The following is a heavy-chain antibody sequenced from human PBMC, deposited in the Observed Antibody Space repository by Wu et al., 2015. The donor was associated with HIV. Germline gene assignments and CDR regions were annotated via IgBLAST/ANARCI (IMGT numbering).Heavy chain of an antibody. D-gene: IGHD6-6*01. CDR2: INPNSGGT. CDR1: GYTFTGYY. J-gene: IGHJ4*02. CDR3: ARGLDYFDY. Sequence: QVQLVQSGAEVKKPGASVKVSCKASGYTFTGYYIHWVRQAPGQGLEWMGWINPNSGGTNYAQKFQGRVTITADESTRTAYMELSSLRSEDTAVYYCARGLDYFDYWGQGTLVTVSS. V-gene: IGHV1-2*02.